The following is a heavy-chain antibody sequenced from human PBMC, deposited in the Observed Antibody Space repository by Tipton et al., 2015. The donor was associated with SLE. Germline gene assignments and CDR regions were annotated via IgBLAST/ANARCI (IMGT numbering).Heavy chain of an antibody. CDR3: ARGGLTYGYYYYMDV. CDR2: IYYSGST. Sequence: GLVKPSETLSLTCTVSGGSIDTYHWSWVRQPPGKGLEWIGYIYYSGSTNYNPSLMSRVSISVDTSKNQFSLKLRSVTAADTAVYYCARGGLTYGYYYYMDVWGKGTTVTVSS. V-gene: IGHV4-59*08. CDR1: GGSIDTYH. J-gene: IGHJ6*03. D-gene: IGHD2-21*02.